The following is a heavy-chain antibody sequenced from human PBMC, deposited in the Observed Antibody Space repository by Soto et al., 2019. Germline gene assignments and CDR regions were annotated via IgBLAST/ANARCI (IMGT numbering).Heavy chain of an antibody. CDR1: GGSISSSSYY. J-gene: IGHJ3*02. CDR3: ARPRFWSGYYTNHDAFDI. V-gene: IGHV4-39*01. CDR2: IYYSGST. Sequence: SETLSLTCTVSGGSISSSSYYWGWIRQPPGKGLEWIGSIYYSGSTYYNPSLKSRVTISVDTSKNQFSLKLSSVTAADTAVYYCARPRFWSGYYTNHDAFDIWGQGTMVTVSS. D-gene: IGHD3-3*01.